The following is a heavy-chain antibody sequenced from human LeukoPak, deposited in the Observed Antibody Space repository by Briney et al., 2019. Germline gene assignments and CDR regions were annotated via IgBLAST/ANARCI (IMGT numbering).Heavy chain of an antibody. D-gene: IGHD3/OR15-3a*01. CDR2: ISRSGSTI. CDR3: ARPTWTNYMDV. CDR1: GFTLSSSE. V-gene: IGHV3-48*03. Sequence: GGSLRLSCAASGFTLSSSEMNWVRQAPGKGLEWVSYISRSGSTIFYADSVKGPFTIPRNNDKNSVSMQMNSVRAEDTAVYFCARPTWTNYMDVWGKGTAVTISS. J-gene: IGHJ6*03.